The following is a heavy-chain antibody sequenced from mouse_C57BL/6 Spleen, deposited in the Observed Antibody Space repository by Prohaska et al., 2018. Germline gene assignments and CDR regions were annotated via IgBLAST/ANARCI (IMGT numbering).Heavy chain of an antibody. CDR1: GYTFTSYW. CDR2: IDPSDSET. V-gene: IGHV1-52*01. CDR3: ARDGGSYVGYAMDY. D-gene: IGHD1-1*02. J-gene: IGHJ4*01. Sequence: GYTFTSYWLHWVKQRPIKGLEWIGHIDPSDSETHYYQKFKDKATLTVDKSASTAYMQLSSLTSGYSAVYYCARDGGSYVGYAMDYWGQGTSVSVSS.